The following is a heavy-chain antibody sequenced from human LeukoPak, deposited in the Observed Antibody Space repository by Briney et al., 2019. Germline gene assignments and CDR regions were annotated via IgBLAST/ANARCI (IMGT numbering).Heavy chain of an antibody. CDR3: ARESLLWFGVDAFDI. Sequence: RPGGSLRLSCAASGFTFSSYEMNWVRQAPGKGLEWVSYISDSVSTIYYADAVKGRFTISRDNAKNSLYLQMNSLRAEDTGVYYCARESLLWFGVDAFDIWGQGTMVTVSS. J-gene: IGHJ3*02. D-gene: IGHD3-10*01. CDR1: GFTFSSYE. V-gene: IGHV3-48*03. CDR2: ISDSVSTI.